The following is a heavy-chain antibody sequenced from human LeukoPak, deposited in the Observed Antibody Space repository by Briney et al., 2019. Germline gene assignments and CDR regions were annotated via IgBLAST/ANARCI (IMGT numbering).Heavy chain of an antibody. CDR1: GLTFSSYA. J-gene: IGHJ6*03. Sequence: GGSLRLSCAASGLTFSSYAMSWVRQAPGKGLEWVSAISGSGGSTYYADSVKGRFTISRDNSKNTLYLQMNSLRAEDTAVYYCAATPGYYYYYMDVWGKGTTVTVSS. CDR3: AATPGYYYYYMDV. CDR2: ISGSGGST. V-gene: IGHV3-23*01.